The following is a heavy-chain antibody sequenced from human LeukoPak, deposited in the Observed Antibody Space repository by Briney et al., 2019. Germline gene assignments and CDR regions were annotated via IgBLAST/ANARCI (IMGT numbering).Heavy chain of an antibody. CDR2: ISGSGGST. Sequence: GGSLRLSCAASGFTFSSYAMSWVRQAPGKGLEWVSAISGSGGSTYYADSVKGRFTISRDNSKNTLYLQMNGLRAEDTAVYYCARGLRFYYFDYWGQGTLVTVSS. J-gene: IGHJ4*02. CDR1: GFTFSSYA. CDR3: ARGLRFYYFDY. V-gene: IGHV3-23*01. D-gene: IGHD5-12*01.